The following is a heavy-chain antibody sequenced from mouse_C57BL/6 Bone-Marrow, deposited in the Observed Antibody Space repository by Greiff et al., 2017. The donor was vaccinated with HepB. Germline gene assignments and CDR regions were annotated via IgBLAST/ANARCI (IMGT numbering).Heavy chain of an antibody. CDR1: GFNIKDDY. J-gene: IGHJ4*01. Sequence: EVQLQQSGAELVRPGASVKLSCTASGFNIKDDYMHWVKQRPEQGLEWIGWIDPENGDTEYASKFQGKATITADTSSNTAYLQLSSLTSEDTAVYYCTRPYYGNPSAMDYWGQGTSVTVSS. CDR2: IDPENGDT. CDR3: TRPYYGNPSAMDY. V-gene: IGHV14-4*01. D-gene: IGHD1-1*01.